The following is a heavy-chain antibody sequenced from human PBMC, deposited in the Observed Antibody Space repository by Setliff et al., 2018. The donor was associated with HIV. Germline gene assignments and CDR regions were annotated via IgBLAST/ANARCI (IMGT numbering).Heavy chain of an antibody. V-gene: IGHV3-11*04. CDR1: GFIFGDHY. Sequence: PGGSLRLSCAASGFIFGDHYMTWVRQAPGKGLEWVSYISGSGALTYYADSVKGRFTISRDNAEKSLYLQLNSLRAEDTAVYYCARAGRDGYKFDSWGQGALVTVSS. CDR2: ISGSGALT. D-gene: IGHD5-12*01. J-gene: IGHJ4*02. CDR3: ARAGRDGYKFDS.